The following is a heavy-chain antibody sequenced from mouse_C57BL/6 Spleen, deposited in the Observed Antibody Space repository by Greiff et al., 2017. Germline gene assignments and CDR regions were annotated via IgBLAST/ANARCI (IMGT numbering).Heavy chain of an antibody. D-gene: IGHD4-1*01. CDR3: ARSGIRGNYYAMDY. Sequence: VMLVESGAELVKPGASVKISCKASGYAFSSYWMNWVKQRPGKGLEWIGQIYPGDGDTNYNGKFKGKATLTADKSSSTAYMQLSSLTSEDSAVYFCARSGIRGNYYAMDYWGQGTSVTVSS. J-gene: IGHJ4*01. CDR2: IYPGDGDT. V-gene: IGHV1-80*01. CDR1: GYAFSSYW.